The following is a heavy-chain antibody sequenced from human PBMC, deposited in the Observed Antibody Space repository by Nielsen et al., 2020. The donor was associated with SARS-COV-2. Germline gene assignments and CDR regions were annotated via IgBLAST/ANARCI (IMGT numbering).Heavy chain of an antibody. J-gene: IGHJ4*02. D-gene: IGHD6-19*01. CDR3: AKRSGYTSGWYGDY. CDR1: GFTFSDST. V-gene: IGHV3-73*01. CDR2: IRSKANTYAT. Sequence: GESLKISCAASGFTFSDSTMHWVRQASGKGLEWIGRIRSKANTYATGYAASMKGRFTISRDDSKNTAYLQMNSLRAEDTAVYYCAKRSGYTSGWYGDYWGQGTLVTVSS.